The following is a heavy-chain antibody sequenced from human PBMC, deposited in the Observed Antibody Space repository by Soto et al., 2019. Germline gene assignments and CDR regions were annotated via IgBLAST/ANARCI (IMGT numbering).Heavy chain of an antibody. D-gene: IGHD3-22*01. CDR3: ARDHSHSSSYWWLDP. V-gene: IGHV1-46*01. Sequence: QVQLVQSGAEVKKPGASVKVSCKTSGYTFTSHYMHWVRQAPGQGLEWMGIINPNGGSTSYAQKCPGRLNRTRDPSTSTGYMELSRLTSEDTAVYYCARDHSHSSSYWWLDPWGQGTLVTVSS. J-gene: IGHJ5*02. CDR1: GYTFTSHY. CDR2: INPNGGST.